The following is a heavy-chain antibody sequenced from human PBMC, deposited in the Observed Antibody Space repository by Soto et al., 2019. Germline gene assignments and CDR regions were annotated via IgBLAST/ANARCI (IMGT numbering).Heavy chain of an antibody. J-gene: IGHJ5*02. CDR2: IYHSGST. D-gene: IGHD2-2*01. CDR1: GGSISRGGYS. CDR3: ARVPDR. Sequence: PSETLSLTCAVSGGSISRGGYSWSWVRQPPGKGLEWIGYIYHSGSTYYIPSLKSRVTISVDRSKNQFSLKLSSVTAADTAVYYCARVPDRWGQGTLVTVS. V-gene: IGHV4-30-2*01.